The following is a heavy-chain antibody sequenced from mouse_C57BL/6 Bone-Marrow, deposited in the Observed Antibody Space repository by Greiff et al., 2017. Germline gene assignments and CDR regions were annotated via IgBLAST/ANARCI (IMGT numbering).Heavy chain of an antibody. CDR3: ASREFVKLRDRRYWYFAV. CDR1: GYTFTSYW. D-gene: IGHD2-4*01. Sequence: QVQLQQPGAELVKPGASVKMSCKASGYTFTSYWITWVKQRPGQGLEWIGGIYPGSGSTNYNEKFKSKATLTVDTSSSTAYMQLSSLTSQDTAVYYCASREFVKLRDRRYWYFAVWGTGTTVTVSA. V-gene: IGHV1-55*01. CDR2: IYPGSGST. J-gene: IGHJ1*03.